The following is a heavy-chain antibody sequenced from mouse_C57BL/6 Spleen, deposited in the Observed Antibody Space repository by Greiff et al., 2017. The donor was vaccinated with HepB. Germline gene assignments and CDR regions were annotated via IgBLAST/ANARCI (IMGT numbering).Heavy chain of an antibody. J-gene: IGHJ4*01. CDR1: GYTFTSYW. CDR2: IHPNSGST. D-gene: IGHD1-1*01. CDR3: ARSYYYGSRDYAMDY. Sequence: QVQLQQSGAELVKPGASVKLSCKASGYTFTSYWMHWVKQRPGQGLEWIGMIHPNSGSTNYNEKFKSKATLTVDKSSSTAYMQLSSLTSEDSAVYYCARSYYYGSRDYAMDYWGQGTSVTVSS. V-gene: IGHV1-64*01.